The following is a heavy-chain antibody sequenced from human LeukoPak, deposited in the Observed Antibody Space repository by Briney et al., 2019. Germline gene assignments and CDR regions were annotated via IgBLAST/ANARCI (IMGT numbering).Heavy chain of an antibody. V-gene: IGHV3-23*01. Sequence: GGSLRLSCAASGFTFSSYAMSWVRQAPGKGLEWVSAISGSGGSTYYADSVKGRFTISRDNSKNTLYLQMNSLRAEDTAVYYCAKPGYCSGGSCYSRIAFDIWGQGTMVTVSS. CDR3: AKPGYCSGGSCYSRIAFDI. D-gene: IGHD2-15*01. J-gene: IGHJ3*02. CDR2: ISGSGGST. CDR1: GFTFSSYA.